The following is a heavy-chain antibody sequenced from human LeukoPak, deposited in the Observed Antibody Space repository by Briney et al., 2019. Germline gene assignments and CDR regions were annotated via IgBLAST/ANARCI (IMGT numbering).Heavy chain of an antibody. CDR1: GGSISSSSYY. D-gene: IGHD4-17*01. Sequence: ASETLSLTCTVSGGSISSSSYYWGWIRQPPGKGLEWIGSIYYSGSTYYNPSLKSRVTISVDTSKNQFSLKLSSVTAADTAVYYCARDTVTTGGDYWGQGTLVTVSS. J-gene: IGHJ4*02. CDR2: IYYSGST. V-gene: IGHV4-39*07. CDR3: ARDTVTTGGDY.